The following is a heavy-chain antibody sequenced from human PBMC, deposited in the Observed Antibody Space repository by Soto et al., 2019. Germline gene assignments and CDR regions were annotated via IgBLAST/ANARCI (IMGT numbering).Heavy chain of an antibody. CDR3: ARNGGNCSGGSCDERYMDV. CDR1: GYTFTGYY. D-gene: IGHD2-15*01. Sequence: ASVKVSCKASGYTFTGYYMHWVRQAPGQGLEWMGWINPNSGGTNYAQKFQGWVTMTRDTSISAAYMELSRLRSDDTAVYYCARNGGNCSGGSCDERYMDVWGKGTTVPVSS. CDR2: INPNSGGT. J-gene: IGHJ6*03. V-gene: IGHV1-2*04.